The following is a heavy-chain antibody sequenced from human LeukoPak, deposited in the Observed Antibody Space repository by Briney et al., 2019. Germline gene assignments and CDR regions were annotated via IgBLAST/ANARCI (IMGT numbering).Heavy chain of an antibody. J-gene: IGHJ4*02. V-gene: IGHV4-4*07. CDR1: GGSISNYY. D-gene: IGHD6-13*01. CDR2: IYAGGST. Sequence: SETLSLTCTVSGGSISNYYWSWIRQPAGKGLEWIGRIYAGGSTYYNPSLRSRVTMSVDTSKNQFSLKLSSVTAADTAVYYCARGRRTTGYSSSWYYFDYWGQGTLVTVSS. CDR3: ARGRRTTGYSSSWYYFDY.